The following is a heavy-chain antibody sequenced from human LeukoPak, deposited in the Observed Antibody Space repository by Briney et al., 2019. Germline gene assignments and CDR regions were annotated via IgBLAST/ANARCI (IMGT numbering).Heavy chain of an antibody. V-gene: IGHV5-51*01. CDR3: GRYGGDRWESFEDY. Sequence: GESLKISCKGSGYSFSSYWIGWVRQMPGKGLEWMGIIHPGDSDTRYSPSFQGQVTISADKSIRTAYLQWSSLKASDTAMYYCGRYGGDRWESFEDYWGQGTLVIVSS. CDR1: GYSFSSYW. J-gene: IGHJ4*02. D-gene: IGHD3-16*01. CDR2: IHPGDSDT.